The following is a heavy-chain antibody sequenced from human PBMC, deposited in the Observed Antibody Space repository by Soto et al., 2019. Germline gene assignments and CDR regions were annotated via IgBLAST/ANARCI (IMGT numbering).Heavy chain of an antibody. V-gene: IGHV1-8*02. CDR1: GGTFSSYA. D-gene: IGHD1-26*01. CDR2: MNPNSANT. Sequence: ASVKVSCKASGGTFSSYAISWVRQAAGQGLEWMGWMNPNSANTGYAQKFQGRVTMTRDTSINTAYMELSSLRSEDTAIYYCARMATSGTLNWFDPWGQGTLVTVSS. CDR3: ARMATSGTLNWFDP. J-gene: IGHJ5*02.